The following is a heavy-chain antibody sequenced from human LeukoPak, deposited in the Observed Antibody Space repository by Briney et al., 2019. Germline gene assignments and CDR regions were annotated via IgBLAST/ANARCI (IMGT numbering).Heavy chain of an antibody. J-gene: IGHJ6*03. CDR2: ISGSGGST. CDR3: ARVNFAEMATTNLYYYYYMDV. D-gene: IGHD5-24*01. Sequence: GGSLRLSCAASGFTFSSYGMSWVRQAPGKGLEWVSAISGSGGSTYYADSVKGRFTISRDNSKNSLYLQMNSLRAEDTAVYYCARVNFAEMATTNLYYYYYMDVWGKGTTVTVSS. V-gene: IGHV3-23*01. CDR1: GFTFSSYG.